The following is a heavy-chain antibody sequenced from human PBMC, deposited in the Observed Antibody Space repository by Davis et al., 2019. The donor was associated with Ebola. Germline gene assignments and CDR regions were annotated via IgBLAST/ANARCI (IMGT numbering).Heavy chain of an antibody. Sequence: PSETLSLTCTVSGASFSRNYWSWVRQPPGKGLEWIGYVYSSGYTSYSPSLKSQVTISVDMSKSQFSLRLSSVTAADTAMYYCANLLTGFWGQGTPVTVSS. CDR3: ANLLTGF. V-gene: IGHV4-59*01. D-gene: IGHD2-15*01. CDR1: GASFSRNY. CDR2: VYSSGYT. J-gene: IGHJ4*02.